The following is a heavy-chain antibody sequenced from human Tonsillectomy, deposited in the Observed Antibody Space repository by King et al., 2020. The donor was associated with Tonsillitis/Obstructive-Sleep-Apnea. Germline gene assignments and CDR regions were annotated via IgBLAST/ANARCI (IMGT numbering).Heavy chain of an antibody. J-gene: IGHJ4*02. CDR3: VKDQGLYCTNGVCFPFAY. CDR2: ISTNGGST. CDR1: GFTFNSYG. D-gene: IGHD2-8*01. V-gene: IGHV3-64D*06. Sequence: EVQLVESGGGLVQPGGSLRLSCSASGFTFNSYGMHWVRQAPGKALEYVSAISTNGGSTYYADSVKGRFTISKDNSKNTLYLQMSSLRVEDTAVYYCVKDQGLYCTNGVCFPFAYWGQGTLVTVSS.